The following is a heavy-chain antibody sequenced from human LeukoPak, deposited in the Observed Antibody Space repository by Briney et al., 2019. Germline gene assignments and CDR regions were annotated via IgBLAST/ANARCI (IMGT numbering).Heavy chain of an antibody. CDR1: GFTFSSYA. D-gene: IGHD6-19*01. CDR2: ISGSGGST. V-gene: IGHV3-23*01. Sequence: GGSLRLSCAASGFTFSSYAMNWVRQAPGKGLEWVSVISGSGGSTYYADSVKGRFTISRDNSKNTVHLQMNSLRAEDTAVYYCAKDHLPGIVVADRDYWGQGTLVTVSS. CDR3: AKDHLPGIVVADRDY. J-gene: IGHJ4*02.